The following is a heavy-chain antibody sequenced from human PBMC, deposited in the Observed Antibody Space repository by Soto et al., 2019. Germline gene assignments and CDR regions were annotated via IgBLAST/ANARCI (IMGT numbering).Heavy chain of an antibody. CDR3: ARERVAASRHHTWLDP. CDR2: NYYGGTT. J-gene: IGHJ5*02. V-gene: IGHV4-30-4*08. CDR1: GGSISSGGHH. Sequence: SETLSLTCTVSGGSISSGGHHWSWIRQHPAKGLEWIGRNYYGGTTYNSPSFKSRATISLETSENQFSLKLNSVTAADTAVYYCARERVAASRHHTWLDPWGQGTLVTASS. D-gene: IGHD1-26*01.